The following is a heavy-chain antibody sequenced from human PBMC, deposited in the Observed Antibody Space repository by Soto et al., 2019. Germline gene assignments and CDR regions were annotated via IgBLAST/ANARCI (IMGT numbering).Heavy chain of an antibody. J-gene: IGHJ3*02. Sequence: GESLKIACKGSGYSFTSYWIGWVRQMPGKGLEWMGIIYPGDSDTRYSPSFQGQVTISADRSISTAYLQWSSLKASDTAMYYCARQRSTMIGEPLGGDFDIWGQGTMVTVSS. CDR1: GYSFTSYW. CDR2: IYPGDSDT. V-gene: IGHV5-51*01. D-gene: IGHD3-22*01. CDR3: ARQRSTMIGEPLGGDFDI.